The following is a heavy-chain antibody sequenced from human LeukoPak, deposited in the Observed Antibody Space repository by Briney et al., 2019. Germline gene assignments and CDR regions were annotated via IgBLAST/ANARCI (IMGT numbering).Heavy chain of an antibody. CDR1: GYTFTGYY. J-gene: IGHJ4*02. D-gene: IGHD2-2*01. V-gene: IGHV1-69*13. CDR2: IIPIFGTA. CDR3: EAYCSSTSCSDY. Sequence: GASVKVSCKASGYTFTGYYIHWVRQAPGQGLEWMGGIIPIFGTANYAQKFQGRVTITADESTSTAYMELSSLRSEDTAVYYCEAYCSSTSCSDYWGQGTLVTVSS.